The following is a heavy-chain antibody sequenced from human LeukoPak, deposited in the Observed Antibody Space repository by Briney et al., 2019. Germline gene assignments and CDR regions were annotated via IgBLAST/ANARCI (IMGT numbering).Heavy chain of an antibody. V-gene: IGHV3-9*01. D-gene: IGHD6-19*01. CDR3: AKDPGIAVAAGGVNWFDP. J-gene: IGHJ5*02. Sequence: GGSLRLSCAASGFTFDDYAMHWVQQAPGKGLEWVSGISWNSGSIGYADSVKGRFTISRDNAKNSLYLQMNSLRAEDTALYYCAKDPGIAVAAGGVNWFDPWGQGTLVTVSS. CDR2: ISWNSGSI. CDR1: GFTFDDYA.